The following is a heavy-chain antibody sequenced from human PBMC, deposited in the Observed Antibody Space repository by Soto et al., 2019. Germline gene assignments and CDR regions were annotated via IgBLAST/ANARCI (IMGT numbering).Heavy chain of an antibody. V-gene: IGHV4-59*01. D-gene: IGHD6-6*01. CDR2: IYYSGST. CDR3: ARDSGDSSSSTFDY. CDR1: GGPISSYY. J-gene: IGHJ4*02. Sequence: GQLQGSGPGLVKPSETPSLNCTGPGGPISSYYLSWVRQPPGKGPEWIGYIYYSGSTNYNPSLKSRVTISVDTSKNQFSLKLSSVTAADTAVYYCARDSGDSSSSTFDYWGQGTLVTVSS.